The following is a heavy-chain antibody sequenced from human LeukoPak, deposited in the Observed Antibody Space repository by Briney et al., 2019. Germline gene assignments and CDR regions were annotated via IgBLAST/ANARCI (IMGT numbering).Heavy chain of an antibody. J-gene: IGHJ5*02. D-gene: IGHD3-3*01. V-gene: IGHV1-24*01. CDR3: ATQTFLEWLGGLTYNWFDP. CDR1: GYTLTELS. Sequence: ASVKVSCKVSGYTLTELSMHWVRQAPGKGLEWMGGSDPEDGETIYAQKFQGRVTMTEDTSTDTAYMELSSLRSEDTAVYYCATQTFLEWLGGLTYNWFDPWGQGTLVTVSS. CDR2: SDPEDGET.